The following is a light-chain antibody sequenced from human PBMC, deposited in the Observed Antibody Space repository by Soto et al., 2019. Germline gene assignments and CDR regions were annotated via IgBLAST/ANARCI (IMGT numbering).Light chain of an antibody. CDR3: QQHSNYPLT. J-gene: IGKJ4*01. Sequence: IQMTQSPSTLSASVGDRVTITCRASHHIDAWLAWYQQKPGKAPKVLIYKDSILESGVPSRFSGSGSGTEFTLTISSLQPDDSATYYCQQHSNYPLTFGGGTKVEIK. CDR1: HHIDAW. V-gene: IGKV1-5*03. CDR2: KDS.